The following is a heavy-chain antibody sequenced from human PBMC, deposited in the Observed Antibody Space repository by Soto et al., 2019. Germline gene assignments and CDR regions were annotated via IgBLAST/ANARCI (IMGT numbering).Heavy chain of an antibody. D-gene: IGHD5-18*01. CDR2: IYYSGST. J-gene: IGHJ4*02. CDR1: GGSISSYY. V-gene: IGHV4-59*01. CDR3: ARLGRGYSYASGVHFDY. Sequence: SETLSLTCTVSGGSISSYYWSWFRQPPGKGLEWIGYIYYSGSTNYNPSLKSRVTISVDTSKNQFSLKLSSVTAADTAVYYCARLGRGYSYASGVHFDYWGQGTLVTVSS.